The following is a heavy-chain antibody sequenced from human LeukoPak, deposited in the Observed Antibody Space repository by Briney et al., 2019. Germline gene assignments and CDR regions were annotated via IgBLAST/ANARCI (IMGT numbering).Heavy chain of an antibody. CDR3: ARESFAARWD. CDR1: GFTSSSYW. Sequence: GGSLRLSCAASGFTSSSYWMSWVRQAPGKGLEWVANIKQDGSQKYYVDSVKGRFTISRDNANNLLYLQMNSLRAEDTAVYYCARESFAARWDWGQGTLVTVSS. CDR2: IKQDGSQK. J-gene: IGHJ4*02. D-gene: IGHD6-6*01. V-gene: IGHV3-7*01.